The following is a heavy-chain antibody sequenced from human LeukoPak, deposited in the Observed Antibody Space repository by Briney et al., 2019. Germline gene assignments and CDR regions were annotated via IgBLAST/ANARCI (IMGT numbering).Heavy chain of an antibody. CDR1: GYSFTGYY. J-gene: IGHJ4*02. Sequence: ASVKVSCTASGYSFTGYYMHWVRQAPGQGLEWMGWINPNSGGTNYAQKFQGRVTMTRDTSISTAYMELSRLRSDDTAVYYCARWVVGPLGYCSSTSCYPDYWGQGTLVTVSS. CDR2: INPNSGGT. V-gene: IGHV1-2*02. CDR3: ARWVVGPLGYCSSTSCYPDY. D-gene: IGHD2-2*01.